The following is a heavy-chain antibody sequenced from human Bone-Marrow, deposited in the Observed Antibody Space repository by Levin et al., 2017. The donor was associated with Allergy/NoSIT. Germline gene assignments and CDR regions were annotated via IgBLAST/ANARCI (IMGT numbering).Heavy chain of an antibody. Sequence: SETLSLTCTVSGGSISSYYWSWIRQPPGKGLEWIGYIYYSGSTNYNPSLKSRVTISVDTSKNQFSLKLSSVTAADTAVYYCARGGYYDSSQTSIFDSWGQGTMVTVSS. J-gene: IGHJ3*02. CDR2: IYYSGST. CDR1: GGSISSYY. D-gene: IGHD3-22*01. V-gene: IGHV4-59*01. CDR3: ARGGYYDSSQTSIFDS.